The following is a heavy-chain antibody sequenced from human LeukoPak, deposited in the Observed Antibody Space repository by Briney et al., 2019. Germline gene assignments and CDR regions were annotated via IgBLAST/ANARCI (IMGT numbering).Heavy chain of an antibody. V-gene: IGHV1-18*01. CDR3: AGSRGVVTAGTPNWFDP. CDR1: GYTFTSYG. Sequence: GASVKVSSKASGYTFTSYGISWVRQAPGQGLEWMGWISAYNGNTNYAQKLQGRVTMTTDTSTSTAYMELRSLRSDDTAVYYCAGSRGVVTAGTPNWFDPWGQGTLVTVSS. CDR2: ISAYNGNT. J-gene: IGHJ5*02. D-gene: IGHD2-21*02.